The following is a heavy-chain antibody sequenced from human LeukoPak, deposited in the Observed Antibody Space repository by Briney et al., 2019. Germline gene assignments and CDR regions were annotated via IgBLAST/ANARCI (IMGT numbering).Heavy chain of an antibody. D-gene: IGHD6-13*01. CDR2: IASVGSNN. CDR1: GFTFRTYV. Sequence: GGSLRQSCAAYGFTFRTYVMPWVRQAPGKGLGWVTHIASVGSNNAYGASVRGRFTVSRDNAKNTVYLQMNSQRAEDTAVYYCAKAGSGSWYLGDYWGQGTLVIVSS. V-gene: IGHV3-30*02. J-gene: IGHJ4*02. CDR3: AKAGSGSWYLGDY.